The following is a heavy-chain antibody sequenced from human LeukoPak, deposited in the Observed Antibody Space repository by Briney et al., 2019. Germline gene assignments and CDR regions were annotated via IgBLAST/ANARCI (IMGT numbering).Heavy chain of an antibody. CDR2: ISYDGSNK. J-gene: IGHJ4*02. CDR1: GFTFSSYA. Sequence: GGSLRLSCAASGFTFSSYAMHWVRQAPGKGVEWVAVISYDGSNKYYADSVKGRFTISRDNSKNTLYLQMNSLRAEDTAVYYCAREATYYDILTGYYNGPFDYWGQGTLVTVSS. D-gene: IGHD3-9*01. CDR3: AREATYYDILTGYYNGPFDY. V-gene: IGHV3-30*04.